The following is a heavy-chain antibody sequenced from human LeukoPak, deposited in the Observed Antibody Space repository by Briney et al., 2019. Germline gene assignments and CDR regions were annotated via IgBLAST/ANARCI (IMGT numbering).Heavy chain of an antibody. Sequence: GGSLRLSCAASGLTFSSHWMHWVRQAPGKGLVWVSRITNDGSSTTYADSVKGRFTISRDNAKNMLYLQVNSLRAEDTAVYYCARPSCSGGSCYPYYFDYWGQGTLVTVSS. V-gene: IGHV3-74*01. D-gene: IGHD2-15*01. CDR3: ARPSCSGGSCYPYYFDY. J-gene: IGHJ4*02. CDR2: ITNDGSST. CDR1: GLTFSSHW.